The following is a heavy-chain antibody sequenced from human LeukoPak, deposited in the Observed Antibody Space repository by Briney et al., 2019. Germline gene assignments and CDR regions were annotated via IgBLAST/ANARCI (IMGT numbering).Heavy chain of an antibody. Sequence: PGGSLRLSCAASGFTFSSYGMHWVRQAPGKGLEWVAFIRYDGSNKYYADSVKGRFTISRDNAKNSLYLQMNSLRAEDTAVYYCARNYCSSTSCYGVLDYWGQGTLVTVSS. D-gene: IGHD2-2*01. J-gene: IGHJ4*02. CDR1: GFTFSSYG. V-gene: IGHV3-30*02. CDR3: ARNYCSSTSCYGVLDY. CDR2: IRYDGSNK.